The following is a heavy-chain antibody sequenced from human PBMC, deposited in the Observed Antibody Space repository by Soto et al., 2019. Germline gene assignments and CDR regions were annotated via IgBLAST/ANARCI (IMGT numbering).Heavy chain of an antibody. CDR3: ARQGSKYGPNFDF. D-gene: IGHD3-10*01. CDR1: GYSFTTYW. V-gene: IGHV5-51*01. J-gene: IGHJ4*02. CDR2: IYPYDSDT. Sequence: EVQLVQSGAEMKKPGESLKISCKGSGYSFTTYWIGWVRQMPGKGLEWMGIIYPYDSDTRYSPSFQGQVTFSADESITTAYLQWTSLKASDTAMYYCARQGSKYGPNFDFWGQGTLVTVSP.